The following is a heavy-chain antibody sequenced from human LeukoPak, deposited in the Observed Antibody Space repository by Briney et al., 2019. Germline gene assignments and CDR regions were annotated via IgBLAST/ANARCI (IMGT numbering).Heavy chain of an antibody. J-gene: IGHJ4*02. CDR1: GFIFSSYW. CDR3: AKGGWVRGVITRYYFDY. Sequence: TGGSLRLSCAASGFIFSSYWMSWVRQAPGKGLEWVANIKQDGSEKYYVDSVKGRFTISRDNAKNSLYLQMNSLRAEDTAVYYCAKGGWVRGVITRYYFDYWGQGTLVTVSS. CDR2: IKQDGSEK. D-gene: IGHD3-10*01. V-gene: IGHV3-7*03.